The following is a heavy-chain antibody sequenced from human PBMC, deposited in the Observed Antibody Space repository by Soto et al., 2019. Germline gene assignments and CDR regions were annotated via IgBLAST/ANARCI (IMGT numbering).Heavy chain of an antibody. Sequence: PGGSLRLSCAASGCTVSSNYMSWVRQAPGKGLEWVSVIYMDGGANYADSVKGRFTISRDNSKNTLFLQMNSLRAEDTAVYYCVRVTTMHLFASWRQGTLVTVSS. CDR3: VRVTTMHLFAS. V-gene: IGHV3-66*01. CDR1: GCTVSSNY. CDR2: IYMDGGA. J-gene: IGHJ4*02. D-gene: IGHD5-18*01.